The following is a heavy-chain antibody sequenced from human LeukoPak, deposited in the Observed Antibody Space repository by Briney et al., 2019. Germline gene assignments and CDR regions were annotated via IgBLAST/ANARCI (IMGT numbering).Heavy chain of an antibody. V-gene: IGHV4-61*02. J-gene: IGHJ2*01. D-gene: IGHD6-13*01. Sequence: KPSQTLSLTCTVSGGSISSGSYYWSWIRQPAGKGLEWIGRIYTSGSTNYNPSLKSRVTISVDTSKNQFSLKLSSVTAADTAVYYCARDSTYSSSWFRYFDLWGRGTLVTVSS. CDR1: GGSISSGSYY. CDR3: ARDSTYSSSWFRYFDL. CDR2: IYTSGST.